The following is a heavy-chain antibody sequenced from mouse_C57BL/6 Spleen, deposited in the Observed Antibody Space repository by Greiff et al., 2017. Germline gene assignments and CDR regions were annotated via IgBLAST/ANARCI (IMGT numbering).Heavy chain of an antibody. CDR2: IYPGSGST. V-gene: IGHV1-55*01. CDR3: ARPYYGSGDYFDY. D-gene: IGHD1-1*01. CDR1: GYTFTSYW. Sequence: VQLQQPGAELVKPGASVKMSCKASGYTFTSYWITWVKQRPGQGLEWIGDIYPGSGSTNYNEKFKSKATLTVDTSSSTAYMQLSSLTSEDSAVYYCARPYYGSGDYFDYWGQGTTLTVSS. J-gene: IGHJ2*01.